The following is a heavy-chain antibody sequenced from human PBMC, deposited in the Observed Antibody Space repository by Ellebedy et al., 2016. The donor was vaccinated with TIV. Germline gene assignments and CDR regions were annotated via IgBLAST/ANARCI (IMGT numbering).Heavy chain of an antibody. V-gene: IGHV3-30*03. Sequence: GGSLRLSXAASGFTFSSYGMHWVRQAPGKGLEWVAVISYDGSNKYYADSVKGRFTISRDNSKNTLYLQMNSLRAEDTAVYYCASGAVAGTLPFDYWGQGTLVTVSS. J-gene: IGHJ4*02. D-gene: IGHD6-19*01. CDR1: GFTFSSYG. CDR3: ASGAVAGTLPFDY. CDR2: ISYDGSNK.